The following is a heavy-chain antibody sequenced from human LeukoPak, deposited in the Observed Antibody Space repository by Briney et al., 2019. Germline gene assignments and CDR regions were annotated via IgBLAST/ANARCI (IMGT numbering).Heavy chain of an antibody. J-gene: IGHJ4*02. V-gene: IGHV4-34*01. D-gene: IGHD5-24*01. CDR1: VGSFSGYY. CDR2: ISHSGST. CDR3: ARKPPEDGHGLDY. Sequence: SETLSLTCAVSVGSFSGYYWRWIRQPPGKGLEWIGEISHSGSTNYNTSLKSRVSISVDPSKNQFSLKLNSVTAADTAVYYCARKPPEDGHGLDYWGQGTLVTVSS.